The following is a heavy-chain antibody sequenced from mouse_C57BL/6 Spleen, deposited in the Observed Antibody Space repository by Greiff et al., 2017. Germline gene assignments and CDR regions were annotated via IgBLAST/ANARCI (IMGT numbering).Heavy chain of an antibody. CDR1: GFNIKDYY. CDR2: IDPEDGET. V-gene: IGHV14-2*01. J-gene: IGHJ4*01. D-gene: IGHD3-3*01. CDR3: ARGWVFYAMDY. Sequence: VQLKASGAELVKPGASVKLSCTASGFNIKDYYMHWVKQRTEQGLEWIGRIDPEDGETKYAPKFPGKATITADTSSNTAYLQLSSLTSEDTAVYYCARGWVFYAMDYWGQGTSVTVSS.